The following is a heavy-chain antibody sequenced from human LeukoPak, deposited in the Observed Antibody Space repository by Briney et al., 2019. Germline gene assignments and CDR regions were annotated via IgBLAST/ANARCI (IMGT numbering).Heavy chain of an antibody. CDR1: GFTFSNYG. D-gene: IGHD3-10*01. J-gene: IGHJ3*02. CDR2: ITGGGDGT. V-gene: IGHV3-23*01. CDR3: AKKTLSGPAFDI. Sequence: GGSLRLSCVASGFTFSNYGMSWVRQAPGKGLEWVSAITGGGDGTYFADSVKGRFTISRDNSKNTLSLQMNSLRAEDTALYYCAKKTLSGPAFDIWGQGTMVTVSS.